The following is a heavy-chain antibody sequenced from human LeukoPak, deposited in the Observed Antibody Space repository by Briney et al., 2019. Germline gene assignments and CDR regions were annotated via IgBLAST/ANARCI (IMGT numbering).Heavy chain of an antibody. CDR3: AKIFQPYGMDV. V-gene: IGHV3-30*18. Sequence: GGSLRLSCAASGSTFSSYGMHWVRQAPGKGLEWVAVISYDGSNKYYADSVKGRFTISRDNSKNTLYLQMNSLRAEDTAVYYCAKIFQPYGMDVWGQGTTVTVSS. D-gene: IGHD2-21*01. CDR2: ISYDGSNK. J-gene: IGHJ6*02. CDR1: GSTFSSYG.